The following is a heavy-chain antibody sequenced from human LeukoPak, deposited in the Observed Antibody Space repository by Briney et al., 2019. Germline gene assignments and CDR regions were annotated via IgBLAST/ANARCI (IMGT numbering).Heavy chain of an antibody. CDR3: ARGRAYDDSSGFFNY. V-gene: IGHV4-4*07. J-gene: IGHJ4*02. CDR2: MYSSGST. D-gene: IGHD3-22*01. Sequence: SETLSLTCTVSGGSISGYYWNWIRQPAGQGLGWIGRMYSSGSTSYNPSLTSRVTMSVDTTENQFSLNLNSVTAADTAFYYCARGRAYDDSSGFFNYWGQGILVTVSS. CDR1: GGSISGYY.